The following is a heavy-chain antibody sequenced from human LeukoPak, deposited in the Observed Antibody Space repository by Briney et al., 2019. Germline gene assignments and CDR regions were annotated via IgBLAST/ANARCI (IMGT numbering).Heavy chain of an antibody. CDR2: IYYSGST. Sequence: SETLSLTCTVSGDSISSGGYYWSWIRQPPGKGLEWIGYIYYSGSTYYNPSLKSRVIISVDTSQNQFSLKVSSVTAADTAVYHCARGAHVDSYGFEYYFDYWGQGTLVTVSS. CDR1: GDSISSGGYY. CDR3: ARGAHVDSYGFEYYFDY. J-gene: IGHJ4*02. D-gene: IGHD5-18*01. V-gene: IGHV4-31*03.